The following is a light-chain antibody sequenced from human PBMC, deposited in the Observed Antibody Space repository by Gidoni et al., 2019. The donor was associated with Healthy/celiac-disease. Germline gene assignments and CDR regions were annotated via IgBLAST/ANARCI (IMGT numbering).Light chain of an antibody. V-gene: IGLV1-44*01. CDR2: SRN. CDR3: AAWDDSLNGLYV. J-gene: IGLJ1*01. CDR1: SSNIGSKT. Sequence: QSVLTQPPSASGTPGQRVTITGSGSSSNIGSKTVNWYQQLPGTAPTLLIYSRNQRPSGVPDRFSGSKSGTSASLFISGLQSEDEADYYCAAWDDSLNGLYVFGTGTKVTVL.